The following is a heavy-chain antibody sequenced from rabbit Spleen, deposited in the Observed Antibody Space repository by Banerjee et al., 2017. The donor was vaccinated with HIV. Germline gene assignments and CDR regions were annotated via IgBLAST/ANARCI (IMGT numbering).Heavy chain of an antibody. CDR3: ARDLPGVIGWNFGW. Sequence: EQLLESGGGLVKPEGSLTLTCRASGFSFSNKAVMCWVRQAPGKGLEWIACINAVTGKAVYASWAKGRYTFSKTSSTTVTLEMTSLTAADTATYFCARDLPGVIGWNFGWWGPAPSSPS. CDR2: INAVTGKA. V-gene: IGHV1S45*01. CDR1: GFSFSNKAV. J-gene: IGHJ4*01. D-gene: IGHD1-1*01.